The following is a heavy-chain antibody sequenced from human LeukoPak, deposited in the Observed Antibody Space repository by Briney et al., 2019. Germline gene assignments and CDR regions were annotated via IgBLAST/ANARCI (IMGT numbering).Heavy chain of an antibody. Sequence: SETLSLTCTVSGGSISSYYWSWIRQPPGKGLEWIRYIYYSGSTNYNPSLKSRVTISVDTSKNQFSLKLSSVTAADTAVYYCARHVRAAGTAHYYYGMDVWGQGTTVTVSS. D-gene: IGHD6-13*01. V-gene: IGHV4-59*08. CDR1: GGSISSYY. CDR3: ARHVRAAGTAHYYYGMDV. J-gene: IGHJ6*02. CDR2: IYYSGST.